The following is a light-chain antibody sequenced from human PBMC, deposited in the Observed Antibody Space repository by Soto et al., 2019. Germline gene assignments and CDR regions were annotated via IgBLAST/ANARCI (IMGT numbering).Light chain of an antibody. J-gene: IGLJ1*01. CDR3: NSYTSSSPPYV. V-gene: IGLV2-14*01. Sequence: QYVLTQPASVSGSAGQSISIYCAGTNSDIGRYNFVSWYQQRPGQAPKLLIFDVSNRPSGISDRFSGSKSGQTASLTISGLQAEDEADYYCNSYTSSSPPYVFGTGT. CDR1: NSDIGRYNF. CDR2: DVS.